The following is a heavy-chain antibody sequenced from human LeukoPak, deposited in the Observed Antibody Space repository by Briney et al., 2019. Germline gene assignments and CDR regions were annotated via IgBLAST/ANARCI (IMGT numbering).Heavy chain of an antibody. J-gene: IGHJ3*02. V-gene: IGHV4-34*01. CDR1: GGSFSGYY. CDR2: IYYSGST. CDR3: ARSYAMIVVVTHAFDI. Sequence: PSETLSLTCAVYGGSFSGYYWSWIRQHPGKGLEWIGYIYYSGSTYYNPSLKSRITISVDTSKNQFSLKLSSVTAADTAVYYCARSYAMIVVVTHAFDIWGQGTMVTVSS. D-gene: IGHD3-22*01.